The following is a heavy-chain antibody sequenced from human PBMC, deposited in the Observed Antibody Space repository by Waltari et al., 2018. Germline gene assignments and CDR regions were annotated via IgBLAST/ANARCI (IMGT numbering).Heavy chain of an antibody. CDR2: IYYSGST. CDR3: ARHPYDILTGYYGFDY. V-gene: IGHV4-39*01. D-gene: IGHD3-9*01. CDR1: GGSISSSSYY. J-gene: IGHJ4*02. Sequence: QLQLQESGPGLVKPSETLSLTCTVSGGSISSSSYYWGWIRQPPGKGLGWIGSIYYSGSTYYNPSLKSRVTISVDTSKNQFSLKLSSVTAADTAVYYCARHPYDILTGYYGFDYWGQGTLVTVSS.